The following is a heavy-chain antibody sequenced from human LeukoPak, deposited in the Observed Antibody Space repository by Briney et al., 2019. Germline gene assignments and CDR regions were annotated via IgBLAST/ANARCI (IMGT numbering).Heavy chain of an antibody. V-gene: IGHV4-59*01. J-gene: IGHJ6*02. CDR1: GGSFSDYY. CDR2: SGSA. Sequence: PSETLSLTCTVSGGSFSDYYWTWIRQPQGKGLEWIGYSGSAKYNPSLKSRVTISTDTSKRHFSLTLSNVTAADTAAYYCARTSRHYYGSGKNLTPWPAGLDVWGPGTTVTVS. D-gene: IGHD3-10*01. CDR3: ARTSRHYYGSGKNLTPWPAGLDV.